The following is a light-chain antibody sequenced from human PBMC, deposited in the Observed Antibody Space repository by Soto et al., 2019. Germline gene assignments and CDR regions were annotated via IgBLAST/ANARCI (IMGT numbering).Light chain of an antibody. Sequence: QSVLPQPPSASGTPGQRVTISCYGSSSNIGTNAVNWYQQLPGTAPKLLIYSNNQRPSGVPDRFSGSRSGTSASLAISGLQSEDEADYYCEAWDDSLNGLIFGGGTKVTVL. CDR2: SNN. V-gene: IGLV1-44*01. CDR1: SSNIGTNA. J-gene: IGLJ2*01. CDR3: EAWDDSLNGLI.